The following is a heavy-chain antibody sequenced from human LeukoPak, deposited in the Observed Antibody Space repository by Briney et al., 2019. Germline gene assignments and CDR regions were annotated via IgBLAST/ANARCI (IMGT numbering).Heavy chain of an antibody. Sequence: SETLSLTCTVSGGSISSYYWNWIRQPAGKGLEWVGRIYTSGSTNYNPSLKSRVTMSVDTSKNQFSLKLSSVTAADTAVYYCAREGCSSTSCHINGWFDPWGQGTLVTVSS. J-gene: IGHJ5*02. CDR3: AREGCSSTSCHINGWFDP. V-gene: IGHV4-4*07. CDR1: GGSISSYY. CDR2: IYTSGST. D-gene: IGHD2-2*02.